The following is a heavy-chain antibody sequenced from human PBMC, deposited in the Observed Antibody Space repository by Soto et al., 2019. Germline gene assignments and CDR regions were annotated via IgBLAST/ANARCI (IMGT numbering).Heavy chain of an antibody. Sequence: EVQLVESGGGLVQPGGSLRLSCAASGLTFTSYWMHWVRQAPGKGLVWLSRINSDGSSSSYADSVKGRFSISRDNAKNTLYLQMNSLRAEDTAVYYCGRGTRNPSTWYSGWGQGTLVTVSS. CDR2: INSDGSSS. D-gene: IGHD6-13*01. V-gene: IGHV3-74*01. CDR1: GLTFTSYW. CDR3: GRGTRNPSTWYSG. J-gene: IGHJ4*02.